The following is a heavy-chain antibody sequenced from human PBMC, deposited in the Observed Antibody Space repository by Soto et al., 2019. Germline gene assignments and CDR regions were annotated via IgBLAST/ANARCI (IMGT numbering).Heavy chain of an antibody. J-gene: IGHJ5*02. Sequence: SETLPPTCAVSGGSISSSNWWSWVRQPPGKGLEWIGEIYHSGSTNYNPSLKSRVTISVDKSKNQFSLKLSSVTAADTAVYYCARDRRLWFGESNSAFDPWGQGTLVTVS. D-gene: IGHD3-10*01. CDR2: IYHSGST. CDR1: GGSISSSNW. CDR3: ARDRRLWFGESNSAFDP. V-gene: IGHV4-4*02.